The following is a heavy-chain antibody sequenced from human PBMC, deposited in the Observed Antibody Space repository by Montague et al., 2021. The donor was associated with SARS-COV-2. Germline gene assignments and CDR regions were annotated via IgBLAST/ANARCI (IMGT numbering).Heavy chain of an antibody. CDR2: IYTSGTT. CDR3: ARVYWFGGFF. D-gene: IGHD3-10*01. J-gene: IGHJ4*02. CDR1: GDSISGYY. Sequence: SETLSLTCTVSGDSISGYYWNWIRQPAGKALEWIGRIYTSGTTDYNPSLKSRVTMSVDTSKNQISLKLNSVTAADTAIYFCARVYWFGGFFWGQGTLVAVSS. V-gene: IGHV4-4*07.